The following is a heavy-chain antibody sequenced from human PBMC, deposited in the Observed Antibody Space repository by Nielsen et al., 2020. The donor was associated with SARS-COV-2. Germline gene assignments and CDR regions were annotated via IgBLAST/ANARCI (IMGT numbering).Heavy chain of an antibody. CDR3: AREFGAGAFGF. J-gene: IGHJ4*02. Sequence: GGSLRLSCAASGFDFSSYVMHWVRQAPGQGLEWVSSISSSATYIHYAASVKGRFTVSRDNADNSLSLQMNSLRAEDTATYYCAREFGAGAFGFWGQGTQVTVSS. D-gene: IGHD3-16*01. V-gene: IGHV3-21*01. CDR1: GFDFSSYV. CDR2: ISSSATYI.